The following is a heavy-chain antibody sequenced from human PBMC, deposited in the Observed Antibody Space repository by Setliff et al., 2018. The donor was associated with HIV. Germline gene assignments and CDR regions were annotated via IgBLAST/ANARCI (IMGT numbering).Heavy chain of an antibody. D-gene: IGHD6-13*01. J-gene: IGHJ4*02. CDR3: ARAAIAAAGPGDY. V-gene: IGHV4-61*09. Sequence: PSETLSLTCTVSGGSISSGSYSWSWIRQPAGKGLEWIGHIYTSGSTNYNPSLKSRVTISVDTSKNQFSLKLSSVTAADTAVYYCARAAIAAAGPGDYWGQGTLVTVSS. CDR1: GGSISSGSYS. CDR2: IYTSGST.